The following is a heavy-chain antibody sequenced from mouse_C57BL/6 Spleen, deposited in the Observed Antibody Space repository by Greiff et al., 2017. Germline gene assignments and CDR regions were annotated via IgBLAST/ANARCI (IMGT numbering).Heavy chain of an antibody. V-gene: IGHV5-17*01. D-gene: IGHD4-1*01. Sequence: DVKLVESGGGLVKPGGSLKLSCAASGFTFSDYGMHWVRQAPEKGLEWVAYISSGSSTIYYADTVKGRFTISRDNAKNTLFLQMTSLRSEDTAMYYCASGTGTGYWGQGTTLTVSS. CDR3: ASGTGTGY. CDR2: ISSGSSTI. J-gene: IGHJ2*01. CDR1: GFTFSDYG.